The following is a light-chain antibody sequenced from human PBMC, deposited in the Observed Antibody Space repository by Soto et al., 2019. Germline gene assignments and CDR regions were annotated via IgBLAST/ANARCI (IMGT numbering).Light chain of an antibody. J-gene: IGLJ2*01. CDR3: SSYAGSNNLGV. CDR1: SSDVGGYNY. Sequence: QSALTQPPSASGSPGQSVTISCTGTSSDVGGYNYVSWYQQHPGKAPKLMIYEVSNRPSGVPDRFSGSKSGNTASLTVSGLQAADEADYYCSSYAGSNNLGVFGGGTKLTVL. V-gene: IGLV2-8*01. CDR2: EVS.